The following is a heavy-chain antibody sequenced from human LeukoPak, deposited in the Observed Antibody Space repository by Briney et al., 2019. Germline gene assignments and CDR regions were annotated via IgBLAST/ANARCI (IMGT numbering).Heavy chain of an antibody. CDR2: VYTTGTT. CDR1: GGSINSGSFY. J-gene: IGHJ4*02. V-gene: IGHV4-61*09. CDR3: AREDASITMVRGGSFDY. Sequence: KPSQTLSLTCTVSGGSINSGSFYWNWIRQSAGKGQEWIGHVYTTGTTNCNPSLRSRVTMSVDTSKNQFSLKLSSVTAADTAVYYCAREDASITMVRGGSFDYWGQGTLVTVSS. D-gene: IGHD3-10*01.